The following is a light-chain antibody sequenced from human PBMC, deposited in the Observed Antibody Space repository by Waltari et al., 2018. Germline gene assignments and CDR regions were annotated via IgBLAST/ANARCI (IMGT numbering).Light chain of an antibody. CDR2: WAS. CDR3: QEYYSTPLT. CDR1: QSVLYSSNNQNY. V-gene: IGKV4-1*01. Sequence: DIVMTQSPDSLAVSLGERATIHCKSSQSVLYSSNNQNYLAWYQQKPGQPPKLLISWASTRESGVPDRFSGSGSGTDFTLTISSLQDEDVAVYYCQEYYSTPLTFGQGTKLEIK. J-gene: IGKJ2*01.